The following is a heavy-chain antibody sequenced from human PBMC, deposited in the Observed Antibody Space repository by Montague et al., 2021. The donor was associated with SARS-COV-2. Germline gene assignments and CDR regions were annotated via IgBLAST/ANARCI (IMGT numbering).Heavy chain of an antibody. J-gene: IGHJ3*02. V-gene: IGHV4-59*01. CDR1: GGSISSYY. Sequence: SETLSLTCTVSGGSISSYYWSWIRQPPGKGLEWIGYIYCSGSTXXXPSXXXRVTISVDTSKNQFSLKLSSVTAADTAVYYCARDWGDYGDYVTWGAFDIWGQGTMVTVSS. CDR2: IYCSGST. D-gene: IGHD4-17*01. CDR3: ARDWGDYGDYVTWGAFDI.